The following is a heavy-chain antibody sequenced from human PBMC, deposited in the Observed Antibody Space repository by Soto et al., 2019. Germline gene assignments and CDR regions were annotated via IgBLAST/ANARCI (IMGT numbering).Heavy chain of an antibody. CDR2: IYSGGST. Sequence: EVQLVETGGGLIQPGGSVRLSCADSGFTVSSNYMSWVRQAPGKGLEWVSVIYSGGSTYYADSVKGRFTISRDNSKNTLYLQMNSLRAEDTAVYYCSAGYSSKQPPWYWGQGTLVTVSS. CDR3: SAGYSSKQPPWY. D-gene: IGHD6-13*01. J-gene: IGHJ4*02. CDR1: GFTVSSNY. V-gene: IGHV3-53*02.